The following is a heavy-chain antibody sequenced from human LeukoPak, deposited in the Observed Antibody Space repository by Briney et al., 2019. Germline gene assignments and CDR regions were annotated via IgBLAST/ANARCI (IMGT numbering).Heavy chain of an antibody. V-gene: IGHV3-7*01. CDR1: GFTFSSYA. CDR2: IQQDGSER. Sequence: GGSLRLSCAASGFTFSSYAMSWVRQAPGQGLEWVANIQQDGSERYYVDSVKGRFTISRDNAKNSLYLQMDSLTAEDTAVYYCARDSGIAGYYFDYWGQGSLVTVSS. D-gene: IGHD6-13*01. J-gene: IGHJ4*02. CDR3: ARDSGIAGYYFDY.